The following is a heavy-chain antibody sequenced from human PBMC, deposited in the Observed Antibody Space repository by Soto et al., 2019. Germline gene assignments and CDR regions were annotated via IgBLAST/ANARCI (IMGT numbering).Heavy chain of an antibody. V-gene: IGHV4-34*01. J-gene: IGHJ4*02. Sequence: SETLSLTCAVYGGSFSGYYWSWIRQPPGKGLEWIGEINHSGSTNYNPSLKSRVTISVDTSKNQFSLKLSSVTAADTAVYYCACTGRDGYIVYWGQGTLVTVS. D-gene: IGHD5-12*01. CDR1: GGSFSGYY. CDR3: ACTGRDGYIVY. CDR2: INHSGST.